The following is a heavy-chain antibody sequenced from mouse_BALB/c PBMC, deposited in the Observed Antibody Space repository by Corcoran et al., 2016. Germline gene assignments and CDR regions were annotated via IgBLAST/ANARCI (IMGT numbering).Heavy chain of an antibody. CDR1: GYSITSGYY. CDR3: ASGTYYFDY. D-gene: IGHD4-1*01. CDR2: ISDDGSN. J-gene: IGHJ2*01. Sequence: DVQLQVSGPGLVKPSQSLSLTCSVTGYSITSGYYWNWIRQFPGNKLEWMGYISDDGSNNYNPSLKNRISITRDTSKNQFFLKLNSVTTEDTATYYGASGTYYFDYWGQGTTLTVSS. V-gene: IGHV3-6*02.